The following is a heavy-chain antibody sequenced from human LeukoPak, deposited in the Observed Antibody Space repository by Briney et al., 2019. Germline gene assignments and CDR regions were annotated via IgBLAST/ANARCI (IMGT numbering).Heavy chain of an antibody. Sequence: GGSLRLSCAASGFTFSNYGMHWVRQAPGKGLEWVAYIQYDGSNEQYADSVKGRFSISRDNSRNILFLQMNSLRAEDTAVYYCANDRCSNGIGCYYYYVAVWGKGTTVTISS. J-gene: IGHJ6*03. D-gene: IGHD2-8*01. CDR1: GFTFSNYG. CDR2: IQYDGSNE. V-gene: IGHV3-30*02. CDR3: ANDRCSNGIGCYYYYVAV.